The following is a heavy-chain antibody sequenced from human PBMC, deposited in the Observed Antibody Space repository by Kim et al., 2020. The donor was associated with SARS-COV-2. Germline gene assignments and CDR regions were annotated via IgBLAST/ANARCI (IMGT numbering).Heavy chain of an antibody. CDR3: ARGGHYDSSGYCYVY. V-gene: IGHV4-31*03. D-gene: IGHD3-22*01. CDR2: IYYSGST. J-gene: IGHJ4*02. Sequence: SETLSLTCTVSGGSISSGGYYSSWIRQHPGKGLEWIGYIYYSGSTYYNPSLKSRVTISVDASKNQFSLKLSSVTAADTAVYYCARGGHYDSSGYCYVYWGQGTLVTVSS. CDR1: GGSISSGGYY.